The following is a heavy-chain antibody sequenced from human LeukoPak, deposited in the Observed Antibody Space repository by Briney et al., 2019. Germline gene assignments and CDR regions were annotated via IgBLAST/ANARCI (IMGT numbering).Heavy chain of an antibody. Sequence: PSETLSLTCTVSGGSISSSSYYWGWIRQPPGKGLEWIGSIYYSGSTYYNPSLKSRVTISVDTSKNQFSLKLSSVTAADTAVYYCARGWEPSITMVRGSPAFDIWGQGTMVTVSS. D-gene: IGHD3-10*01. J-gene: IGHJ3*02. CDR1: GGSISSSSYY. CDR3: ARGWEPSITMVRGSPAFDI. CDR2: IYYSGST. V-gene: IGHV4-39*07.